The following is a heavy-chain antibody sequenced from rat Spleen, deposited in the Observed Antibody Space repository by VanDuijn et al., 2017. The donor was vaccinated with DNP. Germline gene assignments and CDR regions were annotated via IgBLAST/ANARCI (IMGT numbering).Heavy chain of an antibody. Sequence: EVHLVESGGGLVQPGRSLKLSCAASGFTFSNNDMAWVRQAPAKGLEWVAYIGSAAYAPYYGDSVKGRFTISRDNAKSTLYLQMNSLRSEDMATYYCVRWNSGHFDYWGQGVMVTVSS. V-gene: IGHV5-22*01. CDR2: IGSAAYAP. J-gene: IGHJ2*01. CDR1: GFTFSNND. D-gene: IGHD4-3*01. CDR3: VRWNSGHFDY.